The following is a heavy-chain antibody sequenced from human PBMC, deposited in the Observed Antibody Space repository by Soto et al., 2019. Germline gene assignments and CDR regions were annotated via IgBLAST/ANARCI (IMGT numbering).Heavy chain of an antibody. D-gene: IGHD4-17*01. CDR2: IIPIFGTA. J-gene: IGHJ6*02. V-gene: IGHV1-69*01. CDR3: GKTGTRVTTYATNYYNVMDV. Sequence: QVQLVQSGAEVKKPGSSVKVSCKASGGTFSSYAISWVRQAPGQGLEWMGGIIPIFGTANYAQKFKGRVTIPATEPTNTAKKKRSSLKPEDTPVYSGGKTGTRVTTYATNYYNVMDVWDQGTTVTAPS. CDR1: GGTFSSYA.